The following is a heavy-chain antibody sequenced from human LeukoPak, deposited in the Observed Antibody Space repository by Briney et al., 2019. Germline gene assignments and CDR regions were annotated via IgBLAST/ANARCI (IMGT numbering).Heavy chain of an antibody. CDR2: IYYSGST. Sequence: SETLSLTCTVSAGSISSSTYSWGWIRQPPGKGLEWIGSIYYSGSTYYNPSLKSRVTISVDTSKNQFSLKLSSVTAADTAVYYCARGGPYYYDSIDYWGQGTLVTVSS. CDR3: ARGGPYYYDSIDY. V-gene: IGHV4-39*07. CDR1: AGSISSSTYS. D-gene: IGHD3-22*01. J-gene: IGHJ4*02.